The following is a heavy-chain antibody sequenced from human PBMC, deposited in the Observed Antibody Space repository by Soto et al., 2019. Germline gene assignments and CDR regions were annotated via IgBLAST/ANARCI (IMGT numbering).Heavy chain of an antibody. J-gene: IGHJ4*02. CDR2: INPNSGNI. Sequence: SVKVCCKASSNTFTSYDINWVRQATGHGLEWMGWINPNSGNIGYAQKFQGRVTMTRDTAIRTAYMEVSRLRSDDTAVYYCARCRASGSYYLLDYWGQGTLVTVSS. CDR1: SNTFTSYD. V-gene: IGHV1-8*01. CDR3: ARCRASGSYYLLDY. D-gene: IGHD3-10*01.